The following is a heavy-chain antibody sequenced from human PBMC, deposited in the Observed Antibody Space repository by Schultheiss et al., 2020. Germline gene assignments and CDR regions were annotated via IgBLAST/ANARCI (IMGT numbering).Heavy chain of an antibody. Sequence: GESLKISCAASGFTFSSYGMHWVRQAPGKGLEWVAVISYDGSNKYYADSVKGRFTISRDNSKNTLYLQMNSLRAEDTAVYYCAKGTYQLFRGFDYWGQGTLVTVSS. CDR3: AKGTYQLFRGFDY. D-gene: IGHD2-21*01. J-gene: IGHJ4*02. CDR2: ISYDGSNK. V-gene: IGHV3-30*18. CDR1: GFTFSSYG.